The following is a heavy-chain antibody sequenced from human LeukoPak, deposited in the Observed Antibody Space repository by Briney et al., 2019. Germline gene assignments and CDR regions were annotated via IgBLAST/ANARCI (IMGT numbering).Heavy chain of an antibody. CDR1: GGSTSSYY. CDR2: IYYSGST. J-gene: IGHJ6*02. D-gene: IGHD2-2*01. CDR3: ARADIPAFYYYYGMDV. Sequence: SETLSLTCTVSGGSTSSYYWSWIRQPPGKGLEWIGYIYYSGSTNYNPSLKSRVTISVDTSKNQFSLKLSSVTAADTAVYYCARADIPAFYYYYGMDVWGQGTTVTVSS. V-gene: IGHV4-59*01.